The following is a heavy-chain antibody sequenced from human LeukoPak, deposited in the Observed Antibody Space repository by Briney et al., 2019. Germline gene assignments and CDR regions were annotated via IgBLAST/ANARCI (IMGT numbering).Heavy chain of an antibody. Sequence: SETLSLTCFVSGGPISSHYWSWIRQPPGKGLEWIGYILYSGSTNYNPSLKSRVTISVDTSKNQFSLKLSSVTAADTAVYYCARTYSSSSLHWFDPWGQGTLVTVSS. CDR2: ILYSGST. J-gene: IGHJ5*02. CDR3: ARTYSSSSLHWFDP. D-gene: IGHD6-6*01. V-gene: IGHV4-59*11. CDR1: GGPISSHY.